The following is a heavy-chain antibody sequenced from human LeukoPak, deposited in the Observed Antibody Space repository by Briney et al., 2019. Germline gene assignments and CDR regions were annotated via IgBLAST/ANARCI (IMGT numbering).Heavy chain of an antibody. Sequence: SEILSLTCTVSAGSISSFYWGWIRPPPGKGLEWIGYIYYSGSTNYNPSLKSRVTISVDTAKNQFSLKPSSVTAADTAVYYCASSGYSYGFLTFDIWGQGTMVTVSS. CDR2: IYYSGST. CDR3: ASSGYSYGFLTFDI. CDR1: AGSISSFY. J-gene: IGHJ3*02. V-gene: IGHV4-59*12. D-gene: IGHD5-18*01.